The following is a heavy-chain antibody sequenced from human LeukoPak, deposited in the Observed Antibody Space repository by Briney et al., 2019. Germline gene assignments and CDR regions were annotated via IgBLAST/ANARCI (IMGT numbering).Heavy chain of an antibody. CDR3: ARDYGDHPYPEVTLDQ. CDR1: GFNFSRNW. CDR2: IKQDGSEE. Sequence: TGGSLRLSCAASGFNFSRNWMTWVRQAPGKGLEWVANIKQDGSEEYYVDSVKGRFTISRDNAKKSTYLQMHRVRVEDTAVYYCARDYGDHPYPEVTLDQWGQGTLVTVSS. V-gene: IGHV3-7*01. D-gene: IGHD2-21*01. J-gene: IGHJ4*02.